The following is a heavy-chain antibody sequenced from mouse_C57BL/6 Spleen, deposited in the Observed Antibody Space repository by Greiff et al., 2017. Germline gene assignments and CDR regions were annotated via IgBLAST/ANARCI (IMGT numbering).Heavy chain of an antibody. CDR3: ARFVYYYGSSYV. J-gene: IGHJ1*03. CDR1: GYTFTSYW. D-gene: IGHD1-1*01. Sequence: VQLQQPGAELVKPGASVKLSCKASGYTFTSYWMHWVKQRPGRGLEWIGRIDPNSGGTKYNEKFKSKATLTVDKPSSTAYMQLSSLTSEDSAAYYCARFVYYYGSSYVWGTGTTVTVSS. V-gene: IGHV1-72*01. CDR2: IDPNSGGT.